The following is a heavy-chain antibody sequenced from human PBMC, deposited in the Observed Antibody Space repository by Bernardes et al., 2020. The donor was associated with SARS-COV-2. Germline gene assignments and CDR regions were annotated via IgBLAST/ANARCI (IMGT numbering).Heavy chain of an antibody. D-gene: IGHD3-10*01. CDR3: ARVNYGSGLSTYNWFDP. Sequence: SETLSLTCTVSGGSMKNHYWTWIRQPPGKGLEWIAYFYSSGSTSFNPSLKSRVTISVDTSKNQFSLKLSSVTAADTAVYYCARVNYGSGLSTYNWFDPWGQGALVTVSS. CDR1: GGSMKNHY. V-gene: IGHV4-59*11. J-gene: IGHJ5*02. CDR2: FYSSGST.